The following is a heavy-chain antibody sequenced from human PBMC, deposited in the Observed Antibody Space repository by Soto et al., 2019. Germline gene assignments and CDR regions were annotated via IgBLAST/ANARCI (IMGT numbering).Heavy chain of an antibody. D-gene: IGHD3-10*01. Sequence: PGGSLRLSCAASGFTFSSYWMSWVRQAPGKGLEWVANIKQDGSEKYYVDSVKGRFTISRDNAKNSLYLRMNSLRAEDTAVYYCARDASEKPYRTGGYFDYWGQGTLVTVSS. CDR3: ARDASEKPYRTGGYFDY. V-gene: IGHV3-7*03. J-gene: IGHJ4*02. CDR2: IKQDGSEK. CDR1: GFTFSSYW.